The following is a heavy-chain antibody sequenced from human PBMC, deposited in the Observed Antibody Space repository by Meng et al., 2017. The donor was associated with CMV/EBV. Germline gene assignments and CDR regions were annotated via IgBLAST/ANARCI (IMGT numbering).Heavy chain of an antibody. J-gene: IGHJ4*02. V-gene: IGHV3-30-3*01. CDR2: ISYDGSNK. CDR3: ARSKTYYDILTGLY. Sequence: GGSLRHSCAASGFTLSSYAMHWVRQAPGKGLEWVAVISYDGSNKYYADSVKGRFTISRDNSKNTLYLQMNSLRAEDTAVYYCARSKTYYDILTGLYWGQGTLVTVSS. CDR1: GFTLSSYA. D-gene: IGHD3-9*01.